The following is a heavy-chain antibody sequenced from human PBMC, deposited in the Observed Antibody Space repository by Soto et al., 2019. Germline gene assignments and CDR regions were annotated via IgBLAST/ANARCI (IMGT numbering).Heavy chain of an antibody. CDR2: IYYSGST. CDR1: GGSVSSGSYY. J-gene: IGHJ5*02. Sequence: PSETLSLTCTVSGGSVSSGSYYWSWIRQPPGKGLEWIGYIYYSGSTNYNPSLKSRVTISVDTSKNQFSLELSSVTAADTAVYYCARDRGPDYDFWSGYYTVNWFDPWGQGTLVTVSS. CDR3: ARDRGPDYDFWSGYYTVNWFDP. D-gene: IGHD3-3*01. V-gene: IGHV4-61*01.